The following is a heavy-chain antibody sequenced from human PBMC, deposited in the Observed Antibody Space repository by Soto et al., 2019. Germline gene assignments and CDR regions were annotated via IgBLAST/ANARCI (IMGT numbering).Heavy chain of an antibody. Sequence: GGSLRLSCAASGFTFSSYGMHWVRQAPGKGLEWVAVIWYDGSNKYYADSVKGRFTISRDNSKNTLYLQMNSLRAEDTAVYYCARDGNSGYDYFVYWGQGTLVTVPS. V-gene: IGHV3-33*01. CDR3: ARDGNSGYDYFVY. CDR1: GFTFSSYG. CDR2: IWYDGSNK. J-gene: IGHJ4*02. D-gene: IGHD5-12*01.